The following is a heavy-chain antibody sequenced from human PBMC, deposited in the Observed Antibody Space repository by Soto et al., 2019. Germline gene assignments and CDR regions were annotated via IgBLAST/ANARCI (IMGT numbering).Heavy chain of an antibody. CDR1: GFTFSNYA. CDR2: IFAGGGST. D-gene: IGHD3-10*01. V-gene: IGHV3-23*01. J-gene: IGHJ4*02. Sequence: GGSLRLSCAPSGFTFSNYAMFWVRQAPGKGLEWVSTIFAGGGSTYYADSVKGRFTISRDNSKNTLFLQMDSLRAEDTAVYFCAKDIIRGDDYIDLDYWGQGTMVTV. CDR3: AKDIIRGDDYIDLDY.